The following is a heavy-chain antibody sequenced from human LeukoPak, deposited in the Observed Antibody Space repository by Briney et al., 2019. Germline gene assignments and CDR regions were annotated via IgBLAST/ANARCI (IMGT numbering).Heavy chain of an antibody. Sequence: GASVKVSCKASGYTFTSYYMHWVRQAPGQGLEWMGWINPNSGGTNYAQKFQGRVTMTRDTSISTAYMELSRLRSDDTAVYYCARGEYCSGGSCYPDVNWFDPWGQGTLVTVSS. CDR2: INPNSGGT. CDR1: GYTFTSYY. V-gene: IGHV1-2*02. CDR3: ARGEYCSGGSCYPDVNWFDP. J-gene: IGHJ5*02. D-gene: IGHD2-15*01.